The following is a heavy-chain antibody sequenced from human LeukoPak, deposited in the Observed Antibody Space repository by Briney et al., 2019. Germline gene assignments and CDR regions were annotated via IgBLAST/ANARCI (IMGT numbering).Heavy chain of an antibody. V-gene: IGHV3-7*05. CDR1: GFXFTSYS. D-gene: IGHD2-15*01. CDR2: IKEDGSDI. Sequence: GGSLRLSCAASGFXFTSYSITWVRQAPGRGLEWVARIKEDGSDIYYVDSVKGRFTISRDNAKRSLYLQMNSLRAEDTAVYYCAREWWYLDYWGQGTMVTVSS. CDR3: AREWWYLDY. J-gene: IGHJ4*02.